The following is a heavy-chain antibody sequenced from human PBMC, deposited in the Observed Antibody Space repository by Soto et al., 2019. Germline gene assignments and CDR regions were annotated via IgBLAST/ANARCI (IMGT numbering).Heavy chain of an antibody. V-gene: IGHV4-30-2*01. CDR1: GGSISSGGYS. CDR3: ARGDDWLTIDY. J-gene: IGHJ4*02. D-gene: IGHD3-9*01. CDR2: IYHSGST. Sequence: PSETLSLTCAVSGGSISSGGYSWSWIRQPPGKGLEWIGYIYHSGSTYYNPSLKSRVTISVDRSKNQFSLKLSSVTAADTAVYYCARGDDWLTIDYWGQGTLVTVSS.